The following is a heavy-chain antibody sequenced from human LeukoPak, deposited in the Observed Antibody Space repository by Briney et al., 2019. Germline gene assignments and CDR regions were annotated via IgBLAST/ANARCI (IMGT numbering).Heavy chain of an antibody. CDR3: ARGVTIFGEFSVY. D-gene: IGHD3-3*01. V-gene: IGHV1-24*01. CDR1: GYTLTELS. Sequence: ASVKVSCKVSGYTLTELSMHWVRQAPGKGLEWMGGFDPEDGETIYAQKFQGRVTMTEDTSTSTVYMELSSLRSEDTAVYYCARGVTIFGEFSVYWGQGTLVAVSS. J-gene: IGHJ4*02. CDR2: FDPEDGET.